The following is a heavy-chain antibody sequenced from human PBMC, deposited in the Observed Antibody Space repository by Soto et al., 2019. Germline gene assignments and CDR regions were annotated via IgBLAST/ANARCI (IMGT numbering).Heavy chain of an antibody. V-gene: IGHV4-34*01. Sequence: PSETLSLTCAVYGGSFSGYYWSWIRQPPGKGLEWIGEINHSGSTNYNPSLKSRVTISVDTSKNQFSLKLSSVTAADTAVYYCARGIIVVVPAAMSHYYYGMDVWGQGTTVTAP. CDR1: GGSFSGYY. D-gene: IGHD2-2*01. CDR2: INHSGST. J-gene: IGHJ6*02. CDR3: ARGIIVVVPAAMSHYYYGMDV.